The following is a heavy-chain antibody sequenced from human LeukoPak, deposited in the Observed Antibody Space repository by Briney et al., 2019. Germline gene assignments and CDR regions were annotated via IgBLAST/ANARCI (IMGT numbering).Heavy chain of an antibody. Sequence: SGGSLRLSCAASGFTFSSYAMSWVRQAPGKGLEWVSAISGSGGSTYYADSVKGRFTISRDNSKNTLYLQMNSLRAEDTAVYYCANHHIVVVPAAIGYRGQGTLVTVSS. CDR3: ANHHIVVVPAAIGY. D-gene: IGHD2-2*01. V-gene: IGHV3-23*01. J-gene: IGHJ4*02. CDR2: ISGSGGST. CDR1: GFTFSSYA.